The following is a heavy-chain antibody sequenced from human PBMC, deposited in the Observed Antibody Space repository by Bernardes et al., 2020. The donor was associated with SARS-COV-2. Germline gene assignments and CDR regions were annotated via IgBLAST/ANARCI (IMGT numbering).Heavy chain of an antibody. V-gene: IGHV1-69*13. J-gene: IGHJ6*02. CDR2: IIPIFGTA. Sequence: SVKVSCKASGGTFSSYAISWVRQAPGQGLEWMGGIIPIFGTANYAQKFQGRVTITADESTSTAYMELSSLRSEDTAVYYCARERCSSTSCYGGMDVWGQGTTVTVSS. CDR1: GGTFSSYA. CDR3: ARERCSSTSCYGGMDV. D-gene: IGHD2-2*01.